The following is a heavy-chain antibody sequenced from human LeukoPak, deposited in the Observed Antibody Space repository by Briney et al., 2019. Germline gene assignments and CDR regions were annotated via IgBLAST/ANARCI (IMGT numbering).Heavy chain of an antibody. D-gene: IGHD3-10*01. CDR3: ARLGITMVRGVSSFDP. CDR2: IYTSGST. J-gene: IGHJ5*02. V-gene: IGHV4-61*02. Sequence: PSETLSLTCTVSGGSISSGSYYWSWSRQPAGKGLEWIGRIYTSGSTNYNPSLKSRVTISVDTSKNQFSLKLSSVTAADTAVYYCARLGITMVRGVSSFDPWGQGTLVTVSS. CDR1: GGSISSGSYY.